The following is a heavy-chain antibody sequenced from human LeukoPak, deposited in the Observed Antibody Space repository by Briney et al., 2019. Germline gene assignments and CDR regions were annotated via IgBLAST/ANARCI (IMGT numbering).Heavy chain of an antibody. CDR2: ISSDGSST. CDR3: ARDRWWFGGHYGAFDI. CDR1: GFTFSSYW. J-gene: IGHJ3*02. D-gene: IGHD3-10*01. Sequence: GGSLRLSCAASGFTFSSYWMRWVRQAPGKGLVWVSRISSDGSSTSYADSVKGRFTISRDNAKNTLYLQMNSLRAEDTAVYYCARDRWWFGGHYGAFDIWGQGTMVTVSS. V-gene: IGHV3-74*01.